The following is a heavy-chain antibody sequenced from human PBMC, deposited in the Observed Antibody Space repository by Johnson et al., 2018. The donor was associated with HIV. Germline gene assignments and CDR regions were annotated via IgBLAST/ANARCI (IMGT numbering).Heavy chain of an antibody. Sequence: QVLLVESGGGVVQPGRSLRLSCAASGFTFSSYAMHWVRQAPGKGLEWVAVISYDGSTKYYADSVKGRFTISRDNSKNTLYLQMNSLRAEDTAVYYCARDRGYSGSYFGAFDIWGQGTMVTVSS. V-gene: IGHV3-30-3*01. CDR2: ISYDGSTK. CDR1: GFTFSSYA. D-gene: IGHD1-26*01. CDR3: ARDRGYSGSYFGAFDI. J-gene: IGHJ3*02.